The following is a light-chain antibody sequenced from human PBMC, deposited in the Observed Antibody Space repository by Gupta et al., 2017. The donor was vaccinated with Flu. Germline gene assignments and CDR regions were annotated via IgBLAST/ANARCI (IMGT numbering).Light chain of an antibody. V-gene: IGKV4-1*01. Sequence: DIVMTQSPDSLAVFLGERATINCKSSQNVLYSSNNKNYLAWYLQKPGQPPKLLISWASTREFGVPDRFSGSGSGTDFTLTISSLQAEDVAVYYCQQEDYTPRTFGQGTKVEIK. CDR3: QQEDYTPRT. J-gene: IGKJ1*01. CDR2: WAS. CDR1: QNVLYSSNNKNY.